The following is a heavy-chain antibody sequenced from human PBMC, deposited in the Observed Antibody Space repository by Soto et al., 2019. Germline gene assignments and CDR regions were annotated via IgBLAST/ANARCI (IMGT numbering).Heavy chain of an antibody. CDR3: AKDRNRWLRFDLGY. V-gene: IGHV3-23*01. CDR1: GFTFSSYA. J-gene: IGHJ4*02. CDR2: ITGSAGST. D-gene: IGHD5-12*01. Sequence: PGGSLRLSGAASGFTFSSYAMSWVRQAPGKGLEWVSSITGSAGSTYYADSVKGRFTISRDNSKNTLYLQMNSLRAEDTAVYYCAKDRNRWLRFDLGYWGQGTLVTVSS.